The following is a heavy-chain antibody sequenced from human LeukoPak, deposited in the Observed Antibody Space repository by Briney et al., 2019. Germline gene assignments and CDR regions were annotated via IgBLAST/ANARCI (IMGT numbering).Heavy chain of an antibody. CDR3: ARQPPSSIAAAGPYFDY. D-gene: IGHD6-13*01. CDR2: IYPGDSDT. J-gene: IGHJ4*02. Sequence: GESLKISCKDSGYSFTTYWIGWVRQMPGKGLEWMGIIYPGDSDTRYSPSSQGQVTISADKSISTAYLQWSSLKASDTAMYYCARQPPSSIAAAGPYFDYWGQGTLVTVSS. V-gene: IGHV5-51*01. CDR1: GYSFTTYW.